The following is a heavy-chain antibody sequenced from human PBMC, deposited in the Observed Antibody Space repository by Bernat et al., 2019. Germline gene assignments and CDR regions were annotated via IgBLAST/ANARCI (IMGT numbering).Heavy chain of an antibody. V-gene: IGHV4-34*01. CDR1: GGSFSGYY. CDR2: INHSGST. CDR3: ARGLSHYGPDY. J-gene: IGHJ4*02. Sequence: QVQLQQWGAGLLKPSETLSLTCAVYGGSFSGYYWSWIRQPPGKGLEWIGEINHSGSTNYNPSLKSRVTISVDTSKNQFSLKLSSVTAAETAVYYCARGLSHYGPDYRGQGTLVTLSS. D-gene: IGHD3-10*01.